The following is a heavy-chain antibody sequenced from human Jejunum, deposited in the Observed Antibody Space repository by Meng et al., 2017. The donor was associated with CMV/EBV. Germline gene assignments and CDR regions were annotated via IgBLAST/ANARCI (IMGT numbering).Heavy chain of an antibody. J-gene: IGHJ1*01. Sequence: EVELGGAGGGLVQPGGSLILSCAASEFSFNGYWMRWVRQAPGKGLVWVSHINSDGSSTTYADSVKGRFTISRDNAKNTLFLQMNSLRAEDTAVYYCARVGSTSQYFQHWGQGTLVTVSS. V-gene: IGHV3-74*01. CDR2: INSDGSST. CDR1: EFSFNGYW. D-gene: IGHD2-2*01. CDR3: ARVGSTSQYFQH.